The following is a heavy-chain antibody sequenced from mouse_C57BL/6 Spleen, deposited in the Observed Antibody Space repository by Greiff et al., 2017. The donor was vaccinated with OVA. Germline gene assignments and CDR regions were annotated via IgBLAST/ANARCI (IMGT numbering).Heavy chain of an antibody. V-gene: IGHV1-75*01. CDR2: IFPGSGST. D-gene: IGHD2-5*01. CDR3: ARRYSNYVRYFDV. J-gene: IGHJ1*03. Sequence: QVQLQQSGPELVKPGASVKISCKASGYTFTDYYINWVKQKPGQGLEWIGWIFPGSGSTYYNEKFKGKATLTVDKSSNTAYMLLSSLTSEDSAVYFCARRYSNYVRYFDVWGTGTKVTVSS. CDR1: GYTFTDYY.